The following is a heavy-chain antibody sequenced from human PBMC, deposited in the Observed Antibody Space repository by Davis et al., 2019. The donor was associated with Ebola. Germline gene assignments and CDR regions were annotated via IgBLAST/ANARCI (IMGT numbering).Heavy chain of an antibody. J-gene: IGHJ3*02. CDR2: VSGSGST. Sequence: PGGSLRLSCAASGFTFSKFAMAWVRQAPGKGLEWVSGVSGSGSTFYTDSVKGRVTVSRDNAKNTLYLQMNSLRAEDTAMFYCAKKVVIPIGHDAYDIWGQGTMVTVSS. D-gene: IGHD2-21*01. CDR1: GFTFSKFA. CDR3: AKKVVIPIGHDAYDI. V-gene: IGHV3-23*01.